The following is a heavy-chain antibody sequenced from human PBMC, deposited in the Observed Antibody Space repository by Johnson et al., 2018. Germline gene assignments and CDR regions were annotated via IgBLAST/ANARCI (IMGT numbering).Heavy chain of an antibody. Sequence: QVQLQESGPGLVKPSETPSLTCTVSGGSISSSSYYWGWIRQSPGKGLEWIGSIYDSGSTYYNPSLKSRVTVSVDTSKHQFSLKLGSVTAADTAVYYCAGHAVVCSSTSCYRGYFQHWGQGTLVTVSS. CDR2: IYDSGST. J-gene: IGHJ1*01. V-gene: IGHV4-39*01. CDR3: AGHAVVCSSTSCYRGYFQH. D-gene: IGHD2-2*01. CDR1: GGSISSSSYY.